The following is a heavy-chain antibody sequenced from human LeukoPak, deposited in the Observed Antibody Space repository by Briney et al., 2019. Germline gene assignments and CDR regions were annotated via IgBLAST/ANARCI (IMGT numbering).Heavy chain of an antibody. CDR1: GFTFSSYA. D-gene: IGHD2-2*01. V-gene: IGHV3-30*04. Sequence: GRSLRLSCAASGFTFSSYAMHWVRQAPGKGLEWVAVISYDGSNKYYADSVKCRFTISRDKSENTVYLQMNSLTLDDTALYYCARGTDQLPFDYWGQGTLVTVSS. CDR2: ISYDGSNK. CDR3: ARGTDQLPFDY. J-gene: IGHJ4*02.